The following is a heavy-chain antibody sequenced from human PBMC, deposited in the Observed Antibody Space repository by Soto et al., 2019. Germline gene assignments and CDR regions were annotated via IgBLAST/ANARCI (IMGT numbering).Heavy chain of an antibody. V-gene: IGHV4-61*01. Sequence: KTSETLSLTCTASGGSVSSGSYYWSWIRQPPGKGLEWIGYIYYSGSTNYNPSLKSRVTISVDTSKNQFSLKLSSVTAADTAVYYCAVRIIPRTNIVDYWGQGTLVTVSS. CDR1: GGSVSSGSYY. CDR2: IYYSGST. CDR3: AVRIIPRTNIVDY. D-gene: IGHD1-1*01. J-gene: IGHJ4*02.